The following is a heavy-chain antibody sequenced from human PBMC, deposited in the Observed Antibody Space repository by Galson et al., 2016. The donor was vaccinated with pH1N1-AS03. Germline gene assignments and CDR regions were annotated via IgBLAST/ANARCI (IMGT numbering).Heavy chain of an antibody. Sequence: PALVKPTQTLTLTCSFSGFSLSTTGVGVGWIRQPPGKALEYLGLIYWDDDRRSRPSLNSRLTITKDTSQNQVLLRLTNVDPVDTGTYYCARRRAEMSGNWYFDLWGRGTLVTVSS. V-gene: IGHV2-5*02. CDR1: GFSLSTTGVG. CDR2: IYWDDDR. CDR3: ARRRAEMSGNWYFDL. D-gene: IGHD3-10*01. J-gene: IGHJ2*01.